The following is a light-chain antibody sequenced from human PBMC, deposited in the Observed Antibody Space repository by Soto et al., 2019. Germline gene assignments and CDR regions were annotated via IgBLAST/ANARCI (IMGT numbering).Light chain of an antibody. CDR1: SSDVGSYNR. J-gene: IGLJ2*01. CDR3: SSYTSSSTPLV. Sequence: QSALTQPPSVSGSPGQSVTISCTGTSSDVGSYNRVSWYQQPPGRAPKLMIYEVSNRPSGVPDRFSGSKSGNTASLTISGLQAEDEADYYCSSYTSSSTPLVFGGGTKLTVL. CDR2: EVS. V-gene: IGLV2-18*02.